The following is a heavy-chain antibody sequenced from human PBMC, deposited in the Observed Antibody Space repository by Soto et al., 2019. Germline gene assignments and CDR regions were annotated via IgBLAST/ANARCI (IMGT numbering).Heavy chain of an antibody. D-gene: IGHD6-19*01. CDR3: ARAPVAGTYFDY. V-gene: IGHV1-18*01. CDR2: INAYNGNT. Sequence: QVQLVQSGAEVKKPGSSVKVSRKASGYTFTTYGISWVRQAPGQGLEWMGWINAYNGNTKYAQKLQGRVTMTTDTSTSTAYMELRSLRSDDTAVYYCARAPVAGTYFDYWGQGTLVTVSS. CDR1: GYTFTTYG. J-gene: IGHJ4*02.